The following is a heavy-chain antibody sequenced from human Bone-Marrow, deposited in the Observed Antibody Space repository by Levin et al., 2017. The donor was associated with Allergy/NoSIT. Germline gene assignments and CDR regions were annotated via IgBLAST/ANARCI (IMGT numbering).Heavy chain of an antibody. D-gene: IGHD2-15*01. V-gene: IGHV3-30-3*01. CDR1: GFTFSSYA. Sequence: PGGSLRLSCAASGFTFSSYAMHWVRQAPGKGLEWVAVISYDGSNKYYADSVKGRFTISRDNSKNTLYLQMNSLRAEEPAVYYCARDPRGAVSGGRNYWGQGTLVTVSS. J-gene: IGHJ4*02. CDR3: ARDPRGAVSGGRNY. CDR2: ISYDGSNK.